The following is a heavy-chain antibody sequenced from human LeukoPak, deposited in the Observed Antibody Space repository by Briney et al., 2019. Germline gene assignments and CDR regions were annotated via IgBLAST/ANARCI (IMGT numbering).Heavy chain of an antibody. J-gene: IGHJ3*01. D-gene: IGHD3-22*01. Sequence: SETLSLTCAVYGGSFSGYYWSWIRQPPGKGLEWIGEINHSGSTNYNPSLKSRVTISVDTSKNQFSLKLSSVTAADTAVYYCAKSTYYYDTFVNAFDLWGQGTVVTVSS. CDR1: GGSFSGYY. CDR2: INHSGST. CDR3: AKSTYYYDTFVNAFDL. V-gene: IGHV4-34*01.